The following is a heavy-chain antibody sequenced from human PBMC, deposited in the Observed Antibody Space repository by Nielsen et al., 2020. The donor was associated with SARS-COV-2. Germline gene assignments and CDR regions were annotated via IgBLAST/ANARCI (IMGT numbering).Heavy chain of an antibody. CDR2: IKQDGSEK. J-gene: IGHJ3*02. Sequence: GGSLRLSCAASGFTFSSYWMSWVRQAPGKGLEWVANIKQDGSEKYYVDSVKGRFTISRDNAKNSLYLQMNSLRAEDTAVYYCARVRSSSWYEIDAFDIWGQGTMVTVSS. CDR1: GFTFSSYW. V-gene: IGHV3-7*03. D-gene: IGHD6-13*01. CDR3: ARVRSSSWYEIDAFDI.